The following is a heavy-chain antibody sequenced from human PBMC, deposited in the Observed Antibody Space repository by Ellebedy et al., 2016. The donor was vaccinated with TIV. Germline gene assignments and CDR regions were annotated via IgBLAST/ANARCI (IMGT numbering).Heavy chain of an antibody. CDR3: VRAPRGQYYFDY. CDR2: IKQEGNEK. CDR1: GFSFSNHW. J-gene: IGHJ4*02. V-gene: IGHV3-7*01. Sequence: GGSLRLSXAASGFSFSNHWMNWVRQAPGKGLEWVANIKQEGNEKYYVDSVRGRFTISRDNAENSLYLQMNSLRAEDTAVYYCVRAPRGQYYFDYWGQGTLVTVSS. D-gene: IGHD5-12*01.